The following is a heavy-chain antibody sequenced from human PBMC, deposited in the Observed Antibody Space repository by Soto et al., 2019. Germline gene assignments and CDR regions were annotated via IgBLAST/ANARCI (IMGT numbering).Heavy chain of an antibody. V-gene: IGHV1-69*13. J-gene: IGHJ3*02. D-gene: IGHD2-15*01. CDR1: GGTFSSYA. CDR2: IIPIFGTA. Sequence: ASVKVSCKASGGTFSSYAISWVRQAPGQGLEWMGGIIPIFGTANYAQKFQGRVTITADESTSTAYMELSSLRSEDTAVYYCASSEDIVLVVAATPRAFDIWGQGTMVTVSS. CDR3: ASSEDIVLVVAATPRAFDI.